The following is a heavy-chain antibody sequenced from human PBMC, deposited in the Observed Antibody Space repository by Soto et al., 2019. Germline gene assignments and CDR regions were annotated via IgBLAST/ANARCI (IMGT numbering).Heavy chain of an antibody. V-gene: IGHV4-4*07. D-gene: IGHD3-22*01. Sequence: SETLSLTCTVSGGSISSYYWSWIRQPAGKGLEWIGRIYTSGSTNYNPSLKSRVTMSVDTSKNQFSLKLSSVTAADTAVYYCAREVYYYDSSGYYFFDYWGQGTLVTVSS. CDR3: AREVYYYDSSGYYFFDY. CDR1: GGSISSYY. J-gene: IGHJ4*02. CDR2: IYTSGST.